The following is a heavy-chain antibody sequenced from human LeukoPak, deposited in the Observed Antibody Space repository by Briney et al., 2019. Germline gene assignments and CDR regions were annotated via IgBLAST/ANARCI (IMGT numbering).Heavy chain of an antibody. Sequence: GGSLRLSCAASGFTFSDYYMSWIRQAPGKGLEWVSYISSSSSYTNYADSVKGRFTISRDNAKNSLYLQMNSLRAEDTAVYYCARGCSGGSCYDYWGQGTLVTVSS. V-gene: IGHV3-11*06. D-gene: IGHD2-15*01. CDR2: ISSSSSYT. CDR3: ARGCSGGSCYDY. J-gene: IGHJ4*02. CDR1: GFTFSDYY.